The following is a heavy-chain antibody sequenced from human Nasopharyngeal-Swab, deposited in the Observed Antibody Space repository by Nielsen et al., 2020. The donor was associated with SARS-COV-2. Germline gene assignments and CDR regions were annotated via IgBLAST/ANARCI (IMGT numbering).Heavy chain of an antibody. J-gene: IGHJ3*02. D-gene: IGHD3-10*01. CDR3: AKDQLWFGELSPNALDI. Sequence: WIRQPPGEGLEWVSAISGSGGSTYYADSVKGRFTISRDNSKNTLYLQMNSLRAEDTAVYYCAKDQLWFGELSPNALDIWGQGTMVTVSS. CDR2: ISGSGGST. V-gene: IGHV3-23*01.